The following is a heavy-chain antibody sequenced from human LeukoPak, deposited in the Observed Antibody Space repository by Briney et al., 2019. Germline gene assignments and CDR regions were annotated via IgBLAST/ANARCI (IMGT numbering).Heavy chain of an antibody. D-gene: IGHD2-15*01. J-gene: IGHJ4*02. CDR1: GFTFSSYG. Sequence: GGSLRLSCAASGFTFSSYGMHWVRQAPGKGLEWVAFIRYDGSNKYYADSVTGRFTISRDNSKNTLYLQMNSLRAEDTAVYYCAKEEFCSGGSCYPDYWGQGTLVTVSS. CDR3: AKEEFCSGGSCYPDY. CDR2: IRYDGSNK. V-gene: IGHV3-30*02.